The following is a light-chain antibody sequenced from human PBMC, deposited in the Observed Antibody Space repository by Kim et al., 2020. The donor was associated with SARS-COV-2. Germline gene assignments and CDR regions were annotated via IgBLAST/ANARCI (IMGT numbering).Light chain of an antibody. J-gene: IGKJ4*01. CDR2: DAS. V-gene: IGKV3-11*01. CDR3: QQRHNWPPVI. CDR1: QSISSTY. Sequence: EIVLTQSPATLSLSPGERAILSCRTSQSISSTYLAWYQQKPGQAPRLLIYDASDRATGIPARFSGSGSGTDFTLTISSLEPEDFAVYYCQQRHNWPPVIFGGGTKVDIK.